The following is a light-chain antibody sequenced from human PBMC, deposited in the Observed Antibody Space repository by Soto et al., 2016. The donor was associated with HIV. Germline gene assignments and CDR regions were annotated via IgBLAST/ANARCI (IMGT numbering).Light chain of an antibody. CDR3: NSRDSSGNQWV. CDR2: GKN. CDR1: SLRSYY. V-gene: IGLV3-19*01. J-gene: IGLJ3*02. Sequence: SSELTQDPAVSVALGQTVRITCQGDSLRSYYASWYQQKPGQAPILVMYGKNNRPSGIPDRFSGSSSGNXGSLTITGTQAEDEADYYCNSRDSSGNQWVFGGGTKLTVL.